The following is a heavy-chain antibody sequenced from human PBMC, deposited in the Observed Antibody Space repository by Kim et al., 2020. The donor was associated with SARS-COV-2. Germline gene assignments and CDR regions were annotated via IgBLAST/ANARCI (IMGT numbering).Heavy chain of an antibody. D-gene: IGHD5-12*01. V-gene: IGHV3-53*04. CDR1: GFTVSSNY. J-gene: IGHJ6*02. CDR2: IYYGGST. Sequence: GGSLRLSCAASGFTVSSNYMSWVRQAPGKGLEWVSVIYYGGSTFYADSVKGRFTISRHNSENTLYLQMNSLRAEDTAVYYCARDGYNEYYGMDVWGQGTT. CDR3: ARDGYNEYYGMDV.